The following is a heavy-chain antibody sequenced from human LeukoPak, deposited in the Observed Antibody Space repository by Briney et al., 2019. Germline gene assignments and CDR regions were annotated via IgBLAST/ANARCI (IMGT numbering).Heavy chain of an antibody. CDR1: GYPFSSYS. CDR3: ARLLSGWYLADY. CDR2: ISVSGGVR. V-gene: IGHV3-48*01. Sequence: PGGSLRLSCVASGYPFSSYSMNWIRQAPGKGLEWVSYISVSGGVRSYADSVKGRFTLSRDNAKSSLYLQMNSLRAEDTAIYYCARLLSGWYLADYWGQGTLVTVSS. J-gene: IGHJ4*02. D-gene: IGHD6-19*01.